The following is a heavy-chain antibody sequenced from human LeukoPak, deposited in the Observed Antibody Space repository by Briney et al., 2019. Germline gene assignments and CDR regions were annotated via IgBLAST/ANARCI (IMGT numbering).Heavy chain of an antibody. J-gene: IGHJ4*02. V-gene: IGHV4-59*01. D-gene: IGHD5-12*01. CDR1: GGSITNYY. Sequence: PSETLSLTCTVSGGSITNYYWNWIRQSPGKGLEWIGYIYYSGSTNYNPSLKSRVTISVDTSKNQFSLRLTSVSAADTAVYYCARGFDSKSTYFDYWGQGTLLTVSS. CDR3: ARGFDSKSTYFDY. CDR2: IYYSGST.